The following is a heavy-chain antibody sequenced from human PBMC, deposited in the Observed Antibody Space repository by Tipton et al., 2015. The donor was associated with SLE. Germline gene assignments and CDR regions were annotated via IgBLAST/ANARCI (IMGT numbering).Heavy chain of an antibody. CDR2: IIPIFGTA. CDR3: ASGDCSSTSCYRAEYFQH. Sequence: QSGAEVKKPGSSVKVSCKASGGTFSSYAISWVRQAPGQGLEWMGGIIPIFGTANYAQKFQGRATITTDESTSTAYMELSSLRSEDTAVYYCASGDCSSTSCYRAEYFQHWGQGTLVTVSS. J-gene: IGHJ1*01. CDR1: GGTFSSYA. V-gene: IGHV1-69*05. D-gene: IGHD2-2*01.